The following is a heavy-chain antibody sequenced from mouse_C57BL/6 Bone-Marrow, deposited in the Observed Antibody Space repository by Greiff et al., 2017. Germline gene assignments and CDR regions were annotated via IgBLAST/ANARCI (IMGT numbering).Heavy chain of an antibody. CDR3: TRSLIYYGTNY. CDR2: IDPEDGET. V-gene: IGHV14-2*01. D-gene: IGHD1-1*01. CDR1: GFNITDYY. J-gene: IGHJ2*01. Sequence: EVQLQQSGAELVKPGASVKLSCTASGFNITDYYIHWVKQRTEQGLEWIGRIDPEDGETNYAPKFQDKATITADTSSNTAYLQLSSLTSEDTAVYYCTRSLIYYGTNYWGQGTTLTVSS.